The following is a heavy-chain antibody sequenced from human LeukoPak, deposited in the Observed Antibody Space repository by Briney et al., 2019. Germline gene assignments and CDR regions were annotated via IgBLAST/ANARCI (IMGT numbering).Heavy chain of an antibody. CDR2: MNPNSGNT. V-gene: IGHV1-8*01. Sequence: ASVKVSCKASGYTFTSYDINWVRQATGQGLEWMGWMNPNSGNTGYAQKFQGRVTMTGNTSISTAYMELSSLRSEDTAVYYCARGPTTRYYYGSGSYYQDWGQGTLVTVSS. J-gene: IGHJ4*02. CDR3: ARGPTTRYYYGSGSYYQD. CDR1: GYTFTSYD. D-gene: IGHD3-10*01.